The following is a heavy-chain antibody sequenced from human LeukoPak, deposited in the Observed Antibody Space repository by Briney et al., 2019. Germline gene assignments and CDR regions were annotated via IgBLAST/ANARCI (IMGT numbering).Heavy chain of an antibody. V-gene: IGHV3-74*01. CDR1: GFAFSDSR. J-gene: IGHJ4*02. Sequence: GGSLRLSCVASGFAFSDSRMRWVRQAPGKGLEWVSRITRDGSSTSYAASVKRGLTFSRDNARTTLYLQMNSLRVEDTAVYFCAKSRRDFWGQGTLVTVSS. CDR2: ITRDGSST. CDR3: AKSRRDF.